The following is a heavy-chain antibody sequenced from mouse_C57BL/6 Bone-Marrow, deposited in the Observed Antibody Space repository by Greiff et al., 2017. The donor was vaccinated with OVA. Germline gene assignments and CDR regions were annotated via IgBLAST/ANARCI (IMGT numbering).Heavy chain of an antibody. CDR1: GFTFSSYG. Sequence: EVQGVESGGDLVKPGGSLKLSCAASGFTFSSYGMSWVRQTPDKRLEWVATISSGGSYTYYPDSVKGRFTISRDNTKNPLYLQMSSLKSENTTREYCARHETIITPWFAYWGQGTLVTVSA. D-gene: IGHD2-5*01. J-gene: IGHJ3*01. V-gene: IGHV5-6*01. CDR3: ARHETIITPWFAY. CDR2: ISSGGSYT.